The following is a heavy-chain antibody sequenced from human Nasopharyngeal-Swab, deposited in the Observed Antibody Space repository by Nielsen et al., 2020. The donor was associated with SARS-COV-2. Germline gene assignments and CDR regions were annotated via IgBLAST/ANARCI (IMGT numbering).Heavy chain of an antibody. D-gene: IGHD3-22*01. J-gene: IGHJ6*02. V-gene: IGHV3-7*01. Sequence: GESLKISCAASGFTFSSYWMSWVRQAPGKGLEWVANIKKDGSEKYYVDSVKGRFTISRDNAKKSLYLQMNSLRAEDTAVYYCARDSKPGGGYYSLYYYNYNGMDVWAKGPRSPSP. CDR2: IKKDGSEK. CDR1: GFTFSSYW. CDR3: ARDSKPGGGYYSLYYYNYNGMDV.